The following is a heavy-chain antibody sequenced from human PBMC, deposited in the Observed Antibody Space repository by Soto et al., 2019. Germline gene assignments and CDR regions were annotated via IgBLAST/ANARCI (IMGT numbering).Heavy chain of an antibody. Sequence: SETLSLTCTVSGGSISSSSYYWGWIRQPPGKGLEWIGSIYYSGSTYYNPSLKGRVTISVDTSKNQFSLKLSSVTAADTAVYYCARHAYYYGSGSFVWFDPWGQGTLVTSPQ. V-gene: IGHV4-39*01. CDR3: ARHAYYYGSGSFVWFDP. J-gene: IGHJ5*02. D-gene: IGHD3-10*01. CDR2: IYYSGST. CDR1: GGSISSSSYY.